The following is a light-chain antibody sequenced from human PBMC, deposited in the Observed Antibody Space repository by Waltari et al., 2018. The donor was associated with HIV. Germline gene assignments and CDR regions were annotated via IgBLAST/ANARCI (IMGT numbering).Light chain of an antibody. CDR3: ASWDDGLSGHV. CDR2: RND. CDR1: NPNIGRNH. Sequence: QSTLTQPPPLSGTPGQRPTIPCSGTNPNIGRNHAFWYRQVQDTPPSLLVYRNDQRPSGVVDRFSGSRSGASASLVIGGLRVEDEADYYCASWDDGLSGHVFGGGTTVSV. J-gene: IGLJ1*01. V-gene: IGLV1-47*01.